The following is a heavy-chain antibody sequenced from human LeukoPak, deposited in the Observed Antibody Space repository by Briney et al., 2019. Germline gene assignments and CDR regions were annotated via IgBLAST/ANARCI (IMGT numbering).Heavy chain of an antibody. CDR2: INPNSGGT. D-gene: IGHD6-13*01. CDR3: ARLEGRSSSYFDY. V-gene: IGHV1-2*02. Sequence: ASVKVSCKASGYTFTGYYMHWVRQAPGQGLEWMGWINPNSGGTNYAQKFQGRVTMTRDTSISTAYMELSSLKASDTAMYYCARLEGRSSSYFDYWGQGTLVTVSS. CDR1: GYTFTGYY. J-gene: IGHJ4*02.